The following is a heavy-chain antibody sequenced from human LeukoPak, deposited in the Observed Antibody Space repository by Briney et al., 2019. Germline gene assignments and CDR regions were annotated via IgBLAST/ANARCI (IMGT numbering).Heavy chain of an antibody. J-gene: IGHJ6*02. V-gene: IGHV3-23*01. CDR1: GFTFSNYD. CDR3: ARDRSTMVRGVIIRSYGMDV. D-gene: IGHD3-10*01. Sequence: GGSLRLSCAASGFTFSNYDMSWVRQAPGKGLEWVSTISGSGGSTYYTDSVRGRFTISRDNSKNTLYLQMNSLRAEDTAVYYCARDRSTMVRGVIIRSYGMDVWGQGTTVTVSS. CDR2: ISGSGGST.